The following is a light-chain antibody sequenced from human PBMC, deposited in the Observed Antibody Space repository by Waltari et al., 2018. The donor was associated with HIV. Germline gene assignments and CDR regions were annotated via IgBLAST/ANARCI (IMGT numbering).Light chain of an antibody. Sequence: EIVLTQSPATLSLSPGDRATLSYRASQSVGTFLAWYQQKPGQAPRLLIYAVSNRATGIPARFSGSGSGTDFTLTISSLEPEDFAIYYCQRRTNWPPEITFGGGSKVEIK. CDR3: QRRTNWPPEIT. CDR1: QSVGTF. J-gene: IGKJ4*01. V-gene: IGKV3-11*01. CDR2: AVS.